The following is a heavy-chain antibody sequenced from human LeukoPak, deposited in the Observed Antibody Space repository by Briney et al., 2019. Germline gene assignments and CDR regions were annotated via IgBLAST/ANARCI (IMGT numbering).Heavy chain of an antibody. CDR2: IYYSGST. CDR3: ARVVWEPLQGGYYYYYMDV. D-gene: IGHD1-26*01. Sequence: SETLSLTCTVSGGSISSYYWSWIRQPPGKGLEWIGYIYYSGSTNYNPSLKSRVTISVDTSKNRFSLKLSSVTAADTAVHYCARVVWEPLQGGYYYYYMDVWGKGTTVTVSS. J-gene: IGHJ6*03. V-gene: IGHV4-59*01. CDR1: GGSISSYY.